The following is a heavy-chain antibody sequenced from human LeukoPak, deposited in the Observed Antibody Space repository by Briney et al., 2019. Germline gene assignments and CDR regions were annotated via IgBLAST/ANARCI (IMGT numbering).Heavy chain of an antibody. D-gene: IGHD3-22*01. Sequence: KPGGSLRLSCAASEFTYGMNWVRQAPGKGLECVSAISSSGSNTYYADSVRGRFTISRDNAKNTLYLQMNSLSAEDTAVYYCARNLYDSGGYYLGLDYWGQGTLVTVSS. CDR1: EFTYG. CDR3: ARNLYDSGGYYLGLDY. CDR2: ISSSGSNT. V-gene: IGHV3-21*01. J-gene: IGHJ4*02.